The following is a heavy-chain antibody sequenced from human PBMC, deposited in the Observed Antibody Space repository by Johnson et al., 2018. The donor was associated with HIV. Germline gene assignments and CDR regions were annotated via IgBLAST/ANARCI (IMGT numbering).Heavy chain of an antibody. Sequence: QVQLVESGGGVVQPGRSLRLSCEASGFIFSTYAMHWVRQAPDKGLEWVAVISYDGGNKYYADSVKGRFTISRDNSKNTLDLQMNSLRAEDTAVYYCAKGYSGYDYYAFDIWGQGTMVTVSS. D-gene: IGHD5-12*01. V-gene: IGHV3-30*04. CDR3: AKGYSGYDYYAFDI. CDR1: GFIFSTYA. CDR2: ISYDGGNK. J-gene: IGHJ3*02.